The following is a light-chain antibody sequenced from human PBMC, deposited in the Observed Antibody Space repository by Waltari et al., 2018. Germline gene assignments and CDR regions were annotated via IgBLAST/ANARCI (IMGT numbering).Light chain of an antibody. CDR2: GAS. CDR1: QTVDNNY. J-gene: IGKJ4*01. CDR3: QHYVRFFPVT. Sequence: EIVLTQSPGTLSLSPGDRATLSCRASQTVDNNYLAWYQQKPGQAPRLLIYGASTRATDIPDRFSGSGSETDFTLTIVRLEPEDFAVYYCQHYVRFFPVTFGGGTKVEIK. V-gene: IGKV3-20*01.